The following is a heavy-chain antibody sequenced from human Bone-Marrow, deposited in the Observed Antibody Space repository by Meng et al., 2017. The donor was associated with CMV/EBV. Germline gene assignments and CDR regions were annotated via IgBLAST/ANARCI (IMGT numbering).Heavy chain of an antibody. CDR3: ARDCSSTSCYNPRYGMDV. CDR1: GSSISSFY. Sequence: SDPSSSTCTAFGSSISSFYCSWIRQPPGKGLEWIGYIYYSGSTNYNPSLKSRVTISVDTSKYQFSLKLSSVTAADTAVYYCARDCSSTSCYNPRYGMDVWGQGTTVTVSS. CDR2: IYYSGST. V-gene: IGHV4-59*01. J-gene: IGHJ6*02. D-gene: IGHD2-2*02.